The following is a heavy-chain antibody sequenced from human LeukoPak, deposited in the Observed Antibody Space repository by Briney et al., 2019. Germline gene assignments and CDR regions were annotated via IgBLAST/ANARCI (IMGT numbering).Heavy chain of an antibody. CDR3: AGGGIAAGEGRPNWFDP. CDR2: IYYSGST. V-gene: IGHV4-39*07. Sequence: SETLSLTCTVSGGSISSYYWGWIRQPPGKGLEWIGSIYYSGSTYYNPSLKSRVTISVDTSRNQFSLKLSSVTAADTAVYYCAGGGIAAGEGRPNWFDPWGQGTLVTVSS. J-gene: IGHJ5*02. D-gene: IGHD6-13*01. CDR1: GGSISSYY.